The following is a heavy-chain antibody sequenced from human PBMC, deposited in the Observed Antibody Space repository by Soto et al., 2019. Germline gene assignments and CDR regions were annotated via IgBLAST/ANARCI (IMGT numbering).Heavy chain of an antibody. CDR2: ISAFNGYT. CDR1: GYIFNKYG. V-gene: IGHV1-18*01. D-gene: IGHD2-21*01. J-gene: IGHJ3*01. CDR3: ARGRGVVIPAGTPDAFDV. Sequence: ASVKVSCKASGYIFNKYGFNWVRQAPGKGLEWMGRISAFNGYTNFAQKFQGRVTLTTDTSTNTAYMELSSLRSDDTAKYYCARGRGVVIPAGTPDAFDVWGQGTMVTVSS.